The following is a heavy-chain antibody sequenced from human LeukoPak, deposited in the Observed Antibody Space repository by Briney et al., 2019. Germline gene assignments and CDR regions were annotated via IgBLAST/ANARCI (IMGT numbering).Heavy chain of an antibody. Sequence: GGSLRLSCAASGFTFSSYSMNWVRQAPGKGLEWVSYISSSSSTIYYADSVKGRFTISRDNAKNSLYLQMNSLRAEDTAVYYCARDPPEGNPYYYYYMDVWGKGTTVTVSS. CDR3: ARDPPEGNPYYYYYMDV. D-gene: IGHD2/OR15-2a*01. V-gene: IGHV3-48*01. CDR1: GFTFSSYS. CDR2: ISSSSSTI. J-gene: IGHJ6*03.